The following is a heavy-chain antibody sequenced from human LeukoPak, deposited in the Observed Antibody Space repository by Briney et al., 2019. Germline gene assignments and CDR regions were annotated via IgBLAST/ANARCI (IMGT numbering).Heavy chain of an antibody. Sequence: PSETLSLTCAVYGGSFSGYYWSWIRQPPGKGLEWIGEINHSGSTNYNPSLKSRVTISVDTSKNQFSLKLSSVTAADTAVYYCARVELLGLPFDYWGQGTLVTVSS. CDR1: GGSFSGYY. V-gene: IGHV4-34*01. CDR2: INHSGST. CDR3: ARVELLGLPFDY. D-gene: IGHD3-10*01. J-gene: IGHJ4*02.